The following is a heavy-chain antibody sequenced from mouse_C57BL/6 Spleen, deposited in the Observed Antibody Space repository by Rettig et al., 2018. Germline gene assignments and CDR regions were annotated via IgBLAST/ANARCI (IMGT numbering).Heavy chain of an antibody. D-gene: IGHD3-3*01. CDR1: GFTFSGFW. J-gene: IGHJ1*03. V-gene: IGHV11-2*01. CDR2: INSDGSAI. Sequence: GLSCEGSGFTFSGFWMSWVRQTPGKTLEWIGDINSDGSAINYAPSIKDRFTIFRDNDKSTLYLQMSNVRSEDTATYFCIRGTGWYFDVWGTGTTVTVSS. CDR3: IRGTGWYFDV.